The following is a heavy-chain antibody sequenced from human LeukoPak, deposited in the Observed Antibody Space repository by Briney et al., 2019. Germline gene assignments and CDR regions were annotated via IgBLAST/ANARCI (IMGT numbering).Heavy chain of an antibody. D-gene: IGHD3-10*01. V-gene: IGHV3-23*01. CDR3: AKYFYASVSFDA. CDR1: GLTFSTSA. CDR2: ISEGGGTS. Sequence: GGSLRLSCAASGLTFSTSAMTWVRQAPGKGLDWVSTISEGGGTSYYYADSVKGRFTISRDNSKNTLYLQMNSLRAEDTAIYYCAKYFYASVSFDAWGQGTLVTVSS. J-gene: IGHJ5*02.